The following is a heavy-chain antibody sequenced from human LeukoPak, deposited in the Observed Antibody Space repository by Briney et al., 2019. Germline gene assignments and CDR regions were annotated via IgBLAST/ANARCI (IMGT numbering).Heavy chain of an antibody. Sequence: SETLSLTCAVYGGSFSGYYWSWIRQPPGKGLEWIGEINHSGSTNYNPSLKSRVTISVDTSKNQFSLKLSSVTAADTAVYYCAREGVWFGECRRFDYWGQGTLVTVSS. CDR2: INHSGST. J-gene: IGHJ4*02. D-gene: IGHD3-10*01. CDR1: GGSFSGYY. V-gene: IGHV4-34*01. CDR3: AREGVWFGECRRFDY.